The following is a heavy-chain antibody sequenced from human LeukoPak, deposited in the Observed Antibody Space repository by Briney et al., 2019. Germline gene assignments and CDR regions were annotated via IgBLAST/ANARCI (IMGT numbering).Heavy chain of an antibody. V-gene: IGHV1-18*01. CDR3: AREVEGPPYDFWSGYWTTHNWFDP. CDR1: GYTFTTYG. CDR2: ISAYNGNT. D-gene: IGHD3-3*01. Sequence: ASVKVSCKASGYTFTTYGIRWVRQAPGQGLEWMGWISAYNGNTNYAQKIQGRVTMTRNTSISTAYMELSSLRSEDTAVYYCAREVEGPPYDFWSGYWTTHNWFDPWGQGTLVTVSS. J-gene: IGHJ5*02.